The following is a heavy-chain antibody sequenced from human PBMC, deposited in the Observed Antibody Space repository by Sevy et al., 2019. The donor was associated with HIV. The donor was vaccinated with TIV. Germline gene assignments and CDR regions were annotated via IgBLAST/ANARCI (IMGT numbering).Heavy chain of an antibody. V-gene: IGHV3-30*04. J-gene: IGHJ6*02. CDR1: GFTFSSYA. CDR3: ARELISGRYYGMDV. CDR2: ISYDGSNK. Sequence: GGSLRLSCAASGFTFSSYAMHWVRQAPGKGLEWVAVISYDGSNKYYADSVKGRFTISRDNSKNTLYLQMNSLRAEDTAVYYCARELISGRYYGMDVWGQGTTVTVSS. D-gene: IGHD6-19*01.